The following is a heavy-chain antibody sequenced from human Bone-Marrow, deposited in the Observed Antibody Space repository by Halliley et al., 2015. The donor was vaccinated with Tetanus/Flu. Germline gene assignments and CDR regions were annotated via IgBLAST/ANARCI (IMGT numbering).Heavy chain of an antibody. D-gene: IGHD3-3*01. J-gene: IGHJ4*02. CDR3: AKVIVGHYDFWSGWSNPAGVDY. V-gene: IGHV3-23*01. CDR2: SS. Sequence: SSYYADSGKGRFTISRDNSKNTLFLQMNSLGAEDTAIYCCAKVIVGHYDFWSGWSNPAGVDYWGRGTLVTVSA.